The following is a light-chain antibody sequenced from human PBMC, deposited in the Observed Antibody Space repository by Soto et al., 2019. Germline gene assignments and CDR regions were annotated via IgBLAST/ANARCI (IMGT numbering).Light chain of an antibody. CDR1: QSISSY. J-gene: IGKJ2*01. Sequence: DIQMTQSPPSLSASVGDRITITCRASQSISSYLNWYQQKPGKAPKLLIYAASSLQSGVPSRFSGSGSATAFTLTISSLQPEDFATYYCHQSSSTPPTFGQGTKLDIK. V-gene: IGKV1-39*01. CDR2: AAS. CDR3: HQSSSTPPT.